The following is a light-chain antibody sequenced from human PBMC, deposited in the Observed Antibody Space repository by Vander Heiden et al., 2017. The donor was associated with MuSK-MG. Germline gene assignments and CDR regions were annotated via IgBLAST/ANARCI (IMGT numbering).Light chain of an antibody. CDR1: SSKIGAGYD. V-gene: IGLV1-40*01. CDR3: QSYDSSRSGVI. J-gene: IGLJ2*01. CDR2: GNN. Sequence: QSALTQPPSVSGAPGERGTISCTGSSSKIGAGYDVHWDQQPTETAPQLLIYGNNNRPSGIPDRFSVSKSGTSVSLAITGLHTEDEADYYCQSYDSSRSGVIFGGGTKRTVL.